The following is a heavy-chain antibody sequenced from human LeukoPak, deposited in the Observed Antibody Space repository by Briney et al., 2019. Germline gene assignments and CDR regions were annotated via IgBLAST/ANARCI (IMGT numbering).Heavy chain of an antibody. V-gene: IGHV4-59*08. Sequence: SETLSLACTVSGGSISSYYWSWIRQPPGKGLEWIGYIYYSGSTNYNPSLKSRVTISVDTSKNQFSLKLSSVTAADTAVYYCARHNDYYVVGGMDVWGQGTTVTVSS. CDR2: IYYSGST. CDR3: ARHNDYYVVGGMDV. J-gene: IGHJ6*02. D-gene: IGHD3-10*02. CDR1: GGSISSYY.